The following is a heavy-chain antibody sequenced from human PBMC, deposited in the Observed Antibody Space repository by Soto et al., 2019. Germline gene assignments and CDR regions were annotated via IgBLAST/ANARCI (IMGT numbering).Heavy chain of an antibody. CDR3: AKDQSGTGTKGTYYFDY. Sequence: GGSLRLSCAASGFTFSSYAMSWVRQAPGKGLEWVSAISGSGGSTYYADSVKGRFTISRDNSKNTLYLQMNSLRAEDTAVYYCAKDQSGTGTKGTYYFDYWGQGTLVTVSS. D-gene: IGHD2-8*01. CDR1: GFTFSSYA. CDR2: ISGSGGST. J-gene: IGHJ4*02. V-gene: IGHV3-23*01.